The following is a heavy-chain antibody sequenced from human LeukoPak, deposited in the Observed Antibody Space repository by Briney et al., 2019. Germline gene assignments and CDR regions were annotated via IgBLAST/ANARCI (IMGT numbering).Heavy chain of an antibody. CDR1: GFTFSSYD. V-gene: IGHV3-23*01. J-gene: IGHJ4*02. CDR2: ISGSGGST. Sequence: GGSLRLSCAASGFTFSSYDMSWVRQAPGKGLEWVSAISGSGGSTYYADSVKGRFTISRDNSKNTLYLQMNSLRAEDTAVYYCAKVGGVHRYFDYWGQGTLVTVSS. CDR3: AKVGGVHRYFDY. D-gene: IGHD1-26*01.